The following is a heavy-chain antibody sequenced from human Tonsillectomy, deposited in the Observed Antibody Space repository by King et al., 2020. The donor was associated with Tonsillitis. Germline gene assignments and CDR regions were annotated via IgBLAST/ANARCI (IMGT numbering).Heavy chain of an antibody. CDR1: GFAFSSDW. J-gene: IGHJ4*02. CDR3: VREDQLERFDY. V-gene: IGHV3-74*01. CDR2: INGDGSKT. D-gene: IGHD3-3*01. Sequence: VQLVESGGALGQPGGSLRLACAASGFAFSSDWLHWVRQGPGKGLVWVSRINGDGSKTDYADPVKGRLTISSDNAKNTVYLQMSSLRADDTAIYYCVREDQLERFDYWGQGTLVTVSS.